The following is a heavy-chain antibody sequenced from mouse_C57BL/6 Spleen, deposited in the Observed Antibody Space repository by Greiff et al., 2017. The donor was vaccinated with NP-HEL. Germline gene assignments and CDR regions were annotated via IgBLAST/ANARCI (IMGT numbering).Heavy chain of an antibody. CDR1: GYTFTSYW. Sequence: QVQLQQPGAELVKPGASVKLSCKASGYTFTSYWMHWVKQRPGQGLEWIGMIHPNSGSTNYNEKFKSKATLTVDKSSSTAYMQLSSLTSEDSAVYYCARKDPNWSVAYWGQGTLVTVSA. D-gene: IGHD4-1*01. J-gene: IGHJ3*01. CDR3: ARKDPNWSVAY. V-gene: IGHV1-64*01. CDR2: IHPNSGST.